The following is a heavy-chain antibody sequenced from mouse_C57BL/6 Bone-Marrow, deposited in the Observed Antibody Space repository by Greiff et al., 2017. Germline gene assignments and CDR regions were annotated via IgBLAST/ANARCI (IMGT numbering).Heavy chain of an antibody. CDR3: ARSGTDAMDY. CDR1: GYTFTSYG. Sequence: VQLQQSGAELVRPGASVKLSCKASGYTFTSYGISWVKQRTGQGLEWIGEIYPRSGNTYYNEKFKGKATLTAAKYSSTAYMELRSLTSEDSAVYFWARSGTDAMDYWGRGTAGTVSS. V-gene: IGHV1-81*01. D-gene: IGHD3-3*01. J-gene: IGHJ4*01. CDR2: IYPRSGNT.